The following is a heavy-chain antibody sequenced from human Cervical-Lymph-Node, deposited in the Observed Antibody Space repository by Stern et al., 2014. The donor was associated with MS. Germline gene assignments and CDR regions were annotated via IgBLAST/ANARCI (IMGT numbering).Heavy chain of an antibody. D-gene: IGHD1-26*01. CDR3: AREYYTQDFDY. V-gene: IGHV3-21*01. CDR2: ITSGSSDI. J-gene: IGHJ4*02. Sequence: EVQLVESGGGLVQPGGSLKLSCAASGFTFKEYSMNWVRPATGKGLEWVLSITSGSSDIHYAVSVKGRFTISRDNVKNSLYLQMNSLRAEDTALYYCAREYYTQDFDYWGRGTLVTVSS. CDR1: GFTFKEYS.